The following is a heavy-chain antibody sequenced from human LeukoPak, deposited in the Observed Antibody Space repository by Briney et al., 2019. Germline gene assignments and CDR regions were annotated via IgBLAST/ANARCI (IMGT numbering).Heavy chain of an antibody. CDR3: ARGDRYGDYNWFDP. V-gene: IGHV4-34*01. CDR1: GGSFSGYY. D-gene: IGHD4-17*01. Sequence: PSETLSLTCAVYGGSFSGYYWSWIRQPPGKGLEWIGEINHSGSTNYNPSLKSRVTISVDTSKNQFSLKLSSVTAADTAVYYCARGDRYGDYNWFDPWGQGTLVTVSS. J-gene: IGHJ5*02. CDR2: INHSGST.